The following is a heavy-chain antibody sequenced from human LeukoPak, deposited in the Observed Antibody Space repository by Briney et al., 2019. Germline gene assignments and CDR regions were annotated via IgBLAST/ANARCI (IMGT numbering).Heavy chain of an antibody. J-gene: IGHJ6*03. CDR1: GFTFSSYW. CDR3: ARRGYYYYYYMDV. Sequence: GGSLRLSCAASGFTFSSYWMNWVRQAPGKGLEWVANIKQDGSEKYYVDSVRGRFTLSRDNAKNSLYLQMNSLRAEDTAVYYCARRGYYYYYYMDVWGKGTTVTVSS. D-gene: IGHD3-10*01. CDR2: IKQDGSEK. V-gene: IGHV3-7*01.